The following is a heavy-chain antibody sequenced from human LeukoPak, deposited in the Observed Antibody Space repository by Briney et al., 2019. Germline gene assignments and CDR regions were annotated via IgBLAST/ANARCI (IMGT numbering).Heavy chain of an antibody. V-gene: IGHV1-69*05. CDR2: IIPIFGTA. Sequence: GASVKVSCKASGGTFSSYAISWVRQAPGQGLEWMGGIIPIFGTANYAQKFQGRVTMTRDMSTSTVYMELSSLRSEDTAVYYCARVESWESITTNYLDYWGQGTLVTVSS. J-gene: IGHJ4*02. D-gene: IGHD2-2*01. CDR1: GGTFSSYA. CDR3: ARVESWESITTNYLDY.